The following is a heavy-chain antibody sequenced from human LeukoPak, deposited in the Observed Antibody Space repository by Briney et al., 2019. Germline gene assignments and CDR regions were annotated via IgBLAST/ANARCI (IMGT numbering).Heavy chain of an antibody. CDR2: TYYRGST. CDR1: GGSVSSSNYY. CDR3: VRQGGYSHGSVLGH. D-gene: IGHD5-18*01. V-gene: IGHV4-39*01. J-gene: IGHJ4*02. Sequence: SETLSLTCTVSGGSVSSSNYYWGWIRQPPEKGLEWIGSTYYRGSTEYNPSLKSRVTISVDTSKNQFSLKLSSVTAADTAVYYCVRQGGYSHGSVLGHWGQGTLVTVSS.